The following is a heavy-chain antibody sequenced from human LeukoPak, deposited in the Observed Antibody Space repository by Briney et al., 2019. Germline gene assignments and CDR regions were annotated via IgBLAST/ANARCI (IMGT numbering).Heavy chain of an antibody. D-gene: IGHD3-10*01. J-gene: IGHJ4*02. V-gene: IGHV3-23*01. CDR1: GFTFSSYA. Sequence: PGGSLRLSCAASGFTFSSYAISWVRQAPGKGLEWVSAISGSGGSTYYADSVKGRFTISRDNSKNTLYLQMNSLRAEDTAVYYCAKDPTYVVRGVSNYWGQGTLVTVSS. CDR2: ISGSGGST. CDR3: AKDPTYVVRGVSNY.